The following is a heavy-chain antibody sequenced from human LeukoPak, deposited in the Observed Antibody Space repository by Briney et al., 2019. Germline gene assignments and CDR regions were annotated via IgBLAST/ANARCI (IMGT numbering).Heavy chain of an antibody. D-gene: IGHD1-1*01. J-gene: IGHJ4*02. Sequence: GGSLRLSCAASGCTFSNYWLSWVRQAPDKGLEWVANIKQDASSLNYAGSVKGRFTISRDNAKKSLYLQMNSLRAEDTALYYCARTRYSDEAFDYWAQGTLVTVSS. V-gene: IGHV3-7*04. CDR3: ARTRYSDEAFDY. CDR1: GCTFSNYW. CDR2: IKQDASSL.